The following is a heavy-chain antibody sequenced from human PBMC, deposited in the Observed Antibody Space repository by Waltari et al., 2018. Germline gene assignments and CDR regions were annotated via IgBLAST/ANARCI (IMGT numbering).Heavy chain of an antibody. D-gene: IGHD3-22*01. V-gene: IGHV4-39*01. CDR2: IYYSGST. CDR1: GGPISSSSYY. J-gene: IGHJ4*02. Sequence: QLQLQESGPGLVKPSETLSLTCTVPGGPISSSSYYWGWIRQPPGKGLEGIGSIYYSGSTYYNPSLKSRVTISVDTSKNQFSLKLSSVTAADTAVYYCASTVYYDSSGWTYYFDYWGQGTLVTVSS. CDR3: ASTVYYDSSGWTYYFDY.